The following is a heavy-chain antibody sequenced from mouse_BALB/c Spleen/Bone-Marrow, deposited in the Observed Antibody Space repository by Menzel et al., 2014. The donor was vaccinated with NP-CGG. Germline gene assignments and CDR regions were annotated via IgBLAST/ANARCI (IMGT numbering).Heavy chain of an antibody. J-gene: IGHJ3*01. Sequence: EVQLQQSGAELVKPGASVKLSRTASGFNIKDTYMHWVKQRPEQGLEWIGRIDPANGNTKYDPKFQGKATITADKSSNTAYLQLSSLTSEDTAVDYCARNGNYGAWCAYWGQGTLVTVSA. V-gene: IGHV14-3*02. D-gene: IGHD2-1*01. CDR3: ARNGNYGAWCAY. CDR1: GFNIKDTY. CDR2: IDPANGNT.